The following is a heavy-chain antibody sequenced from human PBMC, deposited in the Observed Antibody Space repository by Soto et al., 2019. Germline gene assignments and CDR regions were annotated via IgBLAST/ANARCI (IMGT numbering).Heavy chain of an antibody. J-gene: IGHJ4*02. D-gene: IGHD5-12*01. CDR3: AKERRFGYKHYFDY. CDR2: IYYSGST. Sequence: QVQLQESGPGLVKPSETLSLMCTVSGGSISSYYWSWIRQPPGKGLEWIGYIYYSGSTNYNPSLKSRVTISVDTSKNQFFLKLSSVTAADTAVYYCAKERRFGYKHYFDYWGQGTLVTVSS. V-gene: IGHV4-59*01. CDR1: GGSISSYY.